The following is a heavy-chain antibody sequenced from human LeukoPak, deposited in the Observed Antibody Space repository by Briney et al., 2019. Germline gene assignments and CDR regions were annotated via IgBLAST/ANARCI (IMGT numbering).Heavy chain of an antibody. CDR2: IYHSGST. CDR3: ARGFGALPSMDV. D-gene: IGHD3-3*01. Sequence: PSETLSLTCAVSGYSISSGYYWGWIRKPPGKGLEWIGSIYHSGSTYYNPSLKSRVTISVDTSKNQFSLKLSSVTAADTAVYYCARGFGALPSMDVWGKGTTVTVSS. CDR1: GYSISSGYY. J-gene: IGHJ6*03. V-gene: IGHV4-38-2*01.